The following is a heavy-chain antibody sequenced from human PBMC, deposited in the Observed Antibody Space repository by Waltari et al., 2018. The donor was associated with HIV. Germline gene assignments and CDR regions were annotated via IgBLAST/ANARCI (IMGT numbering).Heavy chain of an antibody. CDR2: SSYDAVKQ. CDR3: ARSPTPTKMPY. V-gene: IGHV3-30*03. D-gene: IGHD2-2*01. Sequence: QVQLVESGGGEVHPGESLRLSCNASGFALSGFGMHWVRQAPGKGLEGMAVSSYDAVKQVYADSGKGRFTISRDNSRNLLFLQMTSLTPEDTAMYYCARSPTPTKMPYWGQGTRVTVST. CDR1: GFALSGFG. J-gene: IGHJ4*02.